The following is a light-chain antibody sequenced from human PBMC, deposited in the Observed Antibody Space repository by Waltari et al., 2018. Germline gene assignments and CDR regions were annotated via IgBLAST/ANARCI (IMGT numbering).Light chain of an antibody. V-gene: IGLV1-47*01. Sequence: QSVLTQPPSASGTPGQGVIISCSGSNSNIGSHNLYWYQHLPGTAPKLLIYKNNQRPAGDPERFSGPKCGTAASRDISGLRSEDEADYYCAAWDDSLSGRVFGGGTKLTVL. CDR3: AAWDDSLSGRV. CDR1: NSNIGSHN. CDR2: KNN. J-gene: IGLJ3*02.